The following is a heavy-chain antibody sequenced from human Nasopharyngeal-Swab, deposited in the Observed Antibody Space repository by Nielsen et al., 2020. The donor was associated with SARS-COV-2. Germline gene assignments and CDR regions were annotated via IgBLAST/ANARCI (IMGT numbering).Heavy chain of an antibody. CDR3: AKGVVGAAAGLFDY. CDR2: ISGSGGST. V-gene: IGHV3-23*01. D-gene: IGHD6-13*01. Sequence: WIRQPPGKGLEWVSAISGSGGSTYYADSVKGRFTISRDNSKNTLYLQMNSLRAEDTAVYYCAKGVVGAAAGLFDYWGQGTLVPSP. J-gene: IGHJ4*02.